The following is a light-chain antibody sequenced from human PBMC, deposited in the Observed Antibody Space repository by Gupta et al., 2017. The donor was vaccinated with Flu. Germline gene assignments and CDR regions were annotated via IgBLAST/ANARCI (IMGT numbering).Light chain of an antibody. CDR2: AAS. CDR3: QQTFNSPPWT. CDR1: QTIKNY. J-gene: IGKJ1*01. Sequence: DIQLTHPPSSLSASVGDRVTITCRASQTIKNYLNWYQQNQGRAPKLLSYAASNLQTGVPSRFSGSGSGTDFALTISSLQPEDFATYDCQQTFNSPPWTFGQGTRVEMK. V-gene: IGKV1-39*01.